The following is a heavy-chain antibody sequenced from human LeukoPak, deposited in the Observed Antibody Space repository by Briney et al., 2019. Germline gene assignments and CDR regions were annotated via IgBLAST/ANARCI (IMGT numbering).Heavy chain of an antibody. D-gene: IGHD3-3*01. CDR1: GYTFTSYY. V-gene: IGHV1-46*01. J-gene: IGHJ4*02. Sequence: ASVKVSCKASGYTFTSYYMHWVRQAPGQGLEWMGIINPSGGSTSYAQKFQGRVTMTRDMSTSTVYMELSSLRSEDTAVYYCARRYYDFWSGYLWGRDSSGPFDYWGQGTLVTVSS. CDR3: ARRYYDFWSGYLWGRDSSGPFDY. CDR2: INPSGGST.